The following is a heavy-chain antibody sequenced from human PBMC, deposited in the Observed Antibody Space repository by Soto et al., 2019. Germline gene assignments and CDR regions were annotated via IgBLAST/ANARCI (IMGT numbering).Heavy chain of an antibody. V-gene: IGHV1-18*01. CDR1: VYMF. CDR3: VVDSSGSTADYYYYYGLDV. D-gene: IGHD3-22*01. J-gene: IGHJ6*02. Sequence: QVQLMQSGAEVKKPGASVKVSCKTSVYMFISWVRQAPGQGPEWMGWISAYSGKTQYSQNFQDRFTMTTDTSTNTAYMELRSLRSEDTAIYYCVVDSSGSTADYYYYYGLDVWGQGTTVTVSS. CDR2: ISAYSGKT.